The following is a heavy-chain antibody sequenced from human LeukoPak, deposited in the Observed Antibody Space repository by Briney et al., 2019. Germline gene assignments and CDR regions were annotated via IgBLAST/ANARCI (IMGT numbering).Heavy chain of an antibody. CDR3: AKDGYVYSGYDDYGDRYFDY. V-gene: IGHV3-30*18. D-gene: IGHD4-17*01. J-gene: IGHJ4*02. CDR1: GFTFSSYG. CDR2: ISYDGSNK. Sequence: GGSLRLSCAASGFTFSSYGMHWVRQAPGKGLEWVAVISYDGSNKYYADSVKGRFTISRDNSKNTLYLQMNSLGAEDTAVYYCAKDGYVYSGYDDYGDRYFDYWGQGTLVTVSS.